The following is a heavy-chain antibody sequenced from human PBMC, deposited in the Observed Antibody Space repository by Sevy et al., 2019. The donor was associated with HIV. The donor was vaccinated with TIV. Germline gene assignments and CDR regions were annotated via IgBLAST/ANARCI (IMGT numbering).Heavy chain of an antibody. D-gene: IGHD3-10*01. CDR2: YDPEDDKR. CDR1: GKTLTQLS. J-gene: IGHJ4*02. V-gene: IGHV1-24*01. CDR3: AKVGTMVQGAAPFDY. Sequence: ASVKVSCKVSGKTLTQLSMHWVRQAPGKGLEWMGSYDPEDDKRIYAQRFQGRVTMTEDTSTDTAYMELRILRSEDTAVYYCAKVGTMVQGAAPFDYWGQGTLVTVSS.